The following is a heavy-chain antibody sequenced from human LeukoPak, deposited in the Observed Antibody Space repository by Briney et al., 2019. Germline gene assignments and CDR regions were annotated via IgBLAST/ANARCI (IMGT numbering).Heavy chain of an antibody. J-gene: IGHJ4*02. D-gene: IGHD3-10*01. CDR1: GGSISSGGYP. V-gene: IGHV4-30-2*01. Sequence: SETLSLTCAVSGGSISSGGYPWSWIRQPPGKGLEWIGYIYHSGSTYYNPSLKSRVTISVDRSKNQFSLKLSSVTAADTAVYYCAREGSGGWYDYWGQGTLVTVSS. CDR3: AREGSGGWYDY. CDR2: IYHSGST.